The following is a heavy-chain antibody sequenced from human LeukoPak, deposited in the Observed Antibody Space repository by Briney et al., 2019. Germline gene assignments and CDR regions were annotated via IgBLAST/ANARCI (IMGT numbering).Heavy chain of an antibody. CDR2: ISYDGSNK. J-gene: IGHJ4*02. CDR1: GFIFSSYA. V-gene: IGHV3-30*01. D-gene: IGHD3-22*01. CDR3: ARDPLPMIVVVNYFDY. Sequence: GGSLRLACAASGFIFSSYAMHWVRQAPGRGLEWVAVISYDGSNKYYADSVKGRFTISRDNSKNTLYLQMNSLRAEDTAVYYCARDPLPMIVVVNYFDYWGQGTLVTVSS.